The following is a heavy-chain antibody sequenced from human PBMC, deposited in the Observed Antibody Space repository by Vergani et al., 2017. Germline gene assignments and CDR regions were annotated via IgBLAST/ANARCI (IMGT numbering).Heavy chain of an antibody. V-gene: IGHV3-21*06. Sequence: EVQLLESGGDLVQPGGSLRLSCAASGFSFTTYAMSWVRQAPGKGLEWVSSISSGSSYLHYADSVKGRFSVSRDNARNSVYLQMNSLRAEDTAVYYCAGERYYDYIWGSHIDALDIWGQGTMVSVSS. J-gene: IGHJ3*02. D-gene: IGHD3-16*01. CDR1: GFSFTTYA. CDR3: AGERYYDYIWGSHIDALDI. CDR2: ISSGSSYL.